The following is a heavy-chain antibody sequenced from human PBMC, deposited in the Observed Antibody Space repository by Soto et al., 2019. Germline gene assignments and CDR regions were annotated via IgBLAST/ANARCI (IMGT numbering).Heavy chain of an antibody. CDR2: INPNSGGT. J-gene: IGHJ1*01. Sequence: QVQLVQSGAEVKKPGASVKVSCKASGYTFTGYYMHWVRQAPGQGLEWMGWINPNSGGTNYAQKFQGRVTMTRDTSISTAYMELSRLRSEDTAVYYCARGTQFSGSYSRAEYFQHWGQGTLVTVSS. V-gene: IGHV1-2*02. CDR1: GYTFTGYY. D-gene: IGHD1-26*01. CDR3: ARGTQFSGSYSRAEYFQH.